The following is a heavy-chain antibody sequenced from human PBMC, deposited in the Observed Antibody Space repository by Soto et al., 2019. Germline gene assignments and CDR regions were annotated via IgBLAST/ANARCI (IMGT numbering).Heavy chain of an antibody. CDR1: GYTFSSYG. V-gene: IGHV1-18*01. D-gene: IGHD1-20*01. J-gene: IGHJ6*03. Sequence: QVQLVQSGPEVKKPGASVKVSCKASGYTFSSYGISWVRQAPGQGFEWMAWISVDNGNTNFTQRFQGRVTMTTDTGASTAYMELRSLRSDDTAVYYCARFKQGDNRIPIGNPYYYYLDVWGEVTTVTVSS. CDR2: ISVDNGNT. CDR3: ARFKQGDNRIPIGNPYYYYLDV.